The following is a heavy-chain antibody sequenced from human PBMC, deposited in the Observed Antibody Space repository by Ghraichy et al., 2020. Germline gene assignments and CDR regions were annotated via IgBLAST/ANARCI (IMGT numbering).Heavy chain of an antibody. J-gene: IGHJ6*02. CDR2: IRYDGSNK. Sequence: GGSLRLSCAASGFTFSSYGMHWVRQAPGKGLEWVAFIRYDGSNKYYADSVKGRFTISRDNSKNTLYLQMNSLRAEDTAVYYCAKDLGYGMMTTKKGYYYYGMDVWGQGTTVTVSS. CDR1: GFTFSSYG. V-gene: IGHV3-30*02. D-gene: IGHD3-22*01. CDR3: AKDLGYGMMTTKKGYYYYGMDV.